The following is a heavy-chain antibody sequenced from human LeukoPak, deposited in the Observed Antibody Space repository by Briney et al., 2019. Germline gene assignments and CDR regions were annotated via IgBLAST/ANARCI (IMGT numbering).Heavy chain of an antibody. Sequence: PGGSLRLSCAASGFTFSSYGMHWVRQAPGKGLEWVAVISYDGSNKYYADSVKGRFNISRDNAKNTLYLQMNSLRAEDTALYYCAREMYCSGGSCYGDAFDIWGQGTMVTVSP. D-gene: IGHD2-15*01. J-gene: IGHJ3*02. CDR1: GFTFSSYG. CDR2: ISYDGSNK. V-gene: IGHV3-30*03. CDR3: AREMYCSGGSCYGDAFDI.